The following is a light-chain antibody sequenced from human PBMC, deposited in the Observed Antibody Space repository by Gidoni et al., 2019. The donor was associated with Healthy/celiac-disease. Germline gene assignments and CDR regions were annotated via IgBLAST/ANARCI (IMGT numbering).Light chain of an antibody. CDR3: QQYGSSPYT. CDR1: QSVSSSY. Sequence: EIVLTQSTGTLSLSPGERATLSCRASQSVSSSYLAWYQQKPGQAPRLLIYGASSRATGIPDRFRSSGSGTDFTLTISRLEPEDFAVYYCQQYGSSPYTFGQGTKLEIK. V-gene: IGKV3-20*01. CDR2: GAS. J-gene: IGKJ2*01.